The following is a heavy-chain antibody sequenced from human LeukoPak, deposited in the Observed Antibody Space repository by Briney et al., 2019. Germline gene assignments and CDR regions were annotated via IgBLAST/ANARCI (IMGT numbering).Heavy chain of an antibody. D-gene: IGHD5-18*01. CDR2: ISSSSSYI. Sequence: GGSLRLSXAASGFTFSSYSMNWVRQAPGKGLEWVSSISSSSSYIYYADSVKGRFTISRDNAKNSLYLQMNSLRAEDTAVYYCARGLVGYSYGAWGQGNLVTVSS. V-gene: IGHV3-21*01. J-gene: IGHJ4*02. CDR1: GFTFSSYS. CDR3: ARGLVGYSYGA.